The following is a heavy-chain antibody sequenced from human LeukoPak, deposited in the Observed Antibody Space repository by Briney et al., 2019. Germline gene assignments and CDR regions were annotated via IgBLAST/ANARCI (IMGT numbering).Heavy chain of an antibody. J-gene: IGHJ1*01. V-gene: IGHV3-74*01. Sequence: GGSLRLSCAASGFTFSSYWMHWVRQAPGKGLVWVSRIKSDGSTNYADSVKGRFTISRGNAKNTVSLQMNSLRAEDTGVYFCARAPSEIGGYYPEYFRHWGQGTLVTVSS. CDR2: IKSDGST. CDR3: ARAPSEIGGYYPEYFRH. D-gene: IGHD3-22*01. CDR1: GFTFSSYW.